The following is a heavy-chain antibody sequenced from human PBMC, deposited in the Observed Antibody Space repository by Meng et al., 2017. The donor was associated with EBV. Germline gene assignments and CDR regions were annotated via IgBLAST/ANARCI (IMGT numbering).Heavy chain of an antibody. V-gene: IGHV2-5*02. Sequence: QINLKELGPTQVNPTQTRTLTCTVSGFSLSTSGVGVGLIRQLPGKALEWLALIYWVDDKRYSPSLKSRLTITKDTSKNQVVLTMTNMDPVETATYYCAHRRDEYSSSWYGWFDPWGQGTLVTVSS. CDR1: GFSLSTSGVG. CDR3: AHRRDEYSSSWYGWFDP. J-gene: IGHJ5*02. CDR2: IYWVDDK. D-gene: IGHD6-13*01.